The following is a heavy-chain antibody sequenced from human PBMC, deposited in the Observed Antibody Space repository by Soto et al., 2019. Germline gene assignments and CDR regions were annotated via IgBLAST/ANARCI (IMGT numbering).Heavy chain of an antibody. J-gene: IGHJ5*02. CDR2: IRSKANSYAT. Sequence: EVQLVESGGGLVQPGGSLKLSCAASGFTFSGSAMHWLRQASGKGLEWVGRIRSKANSYATAYAASVKGRFTISRDDSKNTAYLQMNSLKTEDTAVYYCTRSPGTGPEPWGQGTLVTVSS. D-gene: IGHD1-1*01. CDR3: TRSPGTGPEP. V-gene: IGHV3-73*02. CDR1: GFTFSGSA.